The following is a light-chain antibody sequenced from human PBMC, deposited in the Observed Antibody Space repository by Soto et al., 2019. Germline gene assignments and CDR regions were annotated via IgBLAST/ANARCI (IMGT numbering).Light chain of an antibody. Sequence: EIVMTQSPATLSVSPGERATLSCRAGQSVSSNLAWYQQKPGQAPRLLIYGASTRATGIPARFSGSGSGTEFTLTISSLQSEDFAVYYCQQYNSWTFGQGTKVDIK. J-gene: IGKJ1*01. V-gene: IGKV3-15*01. CDR2: GAS. CDR3: QQYNSWT. CDR1: QSVSSN.